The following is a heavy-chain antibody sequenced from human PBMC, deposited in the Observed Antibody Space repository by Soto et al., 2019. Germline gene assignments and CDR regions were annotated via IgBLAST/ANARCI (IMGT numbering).Heavy chain of an antibody. Sequence: QVQLQESGPGLVKPSETLSLTCTVSGGSISSYYWSWIRQPAGKGLEWIGRIYTSGSTNYNPSLKSRVTMSVLTSKNQFSMKLSSVTAAETAVYYCARDIYYDILTGYVDDAFDIWGQVTMVTVSS. V-gene: IGHV4-4*07. CDR2: IYTSGST. CDR3: ARDIYYDILTGYVDDAFDI. D-gene: IGHD3-9*01. J-gene: IGHJ3*02. CDR1: GGSISSYY.